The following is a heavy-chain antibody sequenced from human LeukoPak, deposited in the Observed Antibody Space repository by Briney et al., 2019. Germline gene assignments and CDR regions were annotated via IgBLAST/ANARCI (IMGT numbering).Heavy chain of an antibody. CDR1: GYTFTSYY. Sequence: ASVKVSCKASGYTFTSYYMHWVRQAPGQGLEWMGIINPSGGSTSYAQKFQGRVTMTRDTSTSTVYMGLSSLRSEDTAVYYCARVDTIYSSSSEWDFDYWGQGTLVTVSS. J-gene: IGHJ4*02. V-gene: IGHV1-46*01. D-gene: IGHD6-6*01. CDR3: ARVDTIYSSSSEWDFDY. CDR2: INPSGGST.